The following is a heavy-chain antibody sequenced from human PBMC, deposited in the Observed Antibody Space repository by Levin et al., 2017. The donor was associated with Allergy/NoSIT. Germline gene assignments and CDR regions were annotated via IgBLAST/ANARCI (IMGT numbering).Heavy chain of an antibody. D-gene: IGHD2-8*02. Sequence: SQTLSLTCTVSGGSISGYYWSWIRQPPGKGLEWIGYMHYTGITHSNPSLKSRVTFSVDTSTNQFSLKLTSVTAADTAVYYCARYHCTAGTCYYFDYWGQGTPVTVSS. CDR2: MHYTGIT. J-gene: IGHJ4*02. CDR1: GGSISGYY. V-gene: IGHV4-59*01. CDR3: ARYHCTAGTCYYFDY.